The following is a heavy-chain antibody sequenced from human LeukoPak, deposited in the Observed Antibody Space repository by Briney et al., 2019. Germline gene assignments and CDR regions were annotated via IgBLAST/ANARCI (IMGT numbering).Heavy chain of an antibody. J-gene: IGHJ3*02. CDR1: GYTFTSYA. V-gene: IGHV1-3*01. Sequence: RASVKVSSKASGYTFTSYAMHWVRQAPGQRLEWMGWINAGNGNTKYSQKFQGRVTITRDTSASTAYMELSSLRSEDTAMYYCARGQDQWHDVFDIWGQGTMVTVSS. D-gene: IGHD2-8*01. CDR3: ARGQDQWHDVFDI. CDR2: INAGNGNT.